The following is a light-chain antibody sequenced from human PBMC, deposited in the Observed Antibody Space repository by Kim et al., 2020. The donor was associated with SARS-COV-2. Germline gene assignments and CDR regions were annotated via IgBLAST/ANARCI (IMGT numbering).Light chain of an antibody. V-gene: IGLV2-18*02. CDR3: TSYTSSSTVV. J-gene: IGLJ2*01. Sequence: QSALTQPPSVSGSPGQSVTISCTGNSSDVGSYNRVSWYQQPPGTAPKLMIYEVSNRPSGVPDRFSGSKSGNTASLTISGLQAEDEADYYCTSYTSSSTVVFGGGTQLTVL. CDR1: SSDVGSYNR. CDR2: EVS.